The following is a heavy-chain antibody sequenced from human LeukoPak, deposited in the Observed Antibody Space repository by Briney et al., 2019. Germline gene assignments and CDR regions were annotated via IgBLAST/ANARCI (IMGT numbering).Heavy chain of an antibody. Sequence: GGSLRLSCAASGFTFSSYGMHWVRQAPGKGLEWVAVIWYDGSNKYYADSVKGRFTISRDNSKNTLYLQMNSLRAEDTAVYYCVRRSRAVAGPEVYFDYWGQGTLVTVSS. CDR2: IWYDGSNK. J-gene: IGHJ4*02. CDR3: VRRSRAVAGPEVYFDY. CDR1: GFTFSSYG. D-gene: IGHD6-19*01. V-gene: IGHV3-33*01.